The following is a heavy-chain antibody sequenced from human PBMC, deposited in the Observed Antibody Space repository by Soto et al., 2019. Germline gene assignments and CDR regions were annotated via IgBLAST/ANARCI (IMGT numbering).Heavy chain of an antibody. J-gene: IGHJ5*02. V-gene: IGHV3-23*01. CDR2: ISGSGGST. Sequence: PGGSLRLSCAASGFTFSSYAMSWVRQAPGKGLEWVSAISGSGGSTYYADSVKGRFTISRDNSKNTLYLQMNSLRAEDTAVYYCAKDFVVVPAAIRTANWFDPWGQGTLVTSPQ. CDR3: AKDFVVVPAAIRTANWFDP. D-gene: IGHD2-2*02. CDR1: GFTFSSYA.